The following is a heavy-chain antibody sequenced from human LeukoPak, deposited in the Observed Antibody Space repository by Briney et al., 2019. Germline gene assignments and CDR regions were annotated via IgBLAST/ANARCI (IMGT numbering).Heavy chain of an antibody. CDR2: ISYDGSNK. D-gene: IGHD5-12*01. CDR1: GFTFSSYG. CDR3: AKDVRGYSGYDLYYYYGMDV. Sequence: GRSLRLSCAASGFTFSSYGMHWVRQAPGKGLEWVAVISYDGSNKYYADSVKGRFTISRDNSKNTLYLQMNSLRAEDTAVYYCAKDVRGYSGYDLYYYYGMDVWGRGTTVTVSS. J-gene: IGHJ6*02. V-gene: IGHV3-30*18.